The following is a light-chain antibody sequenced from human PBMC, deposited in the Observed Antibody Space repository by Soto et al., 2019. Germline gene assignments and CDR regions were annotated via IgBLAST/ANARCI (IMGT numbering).Light chain of an antibody. Sequence: EIVLTQSPGTLSLSAGGGATLSCRASQSVSNNYLAWYQQKPGQAPRLLIHGASSRDTGIPDRLSGSGSGTDFTLTIRKLEPDDFSVYYCQQYWCSPRTFGQGTKGDI. CDR3: QQYWCSPRT. CDR1: QSVSNNY. CDR2: GAS. J-gene: IGKJ1*01. V-gene: IGKV3-20*01.